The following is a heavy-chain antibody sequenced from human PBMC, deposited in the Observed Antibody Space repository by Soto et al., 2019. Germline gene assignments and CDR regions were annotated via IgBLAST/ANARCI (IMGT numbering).Heavy chain of an antibody. Sequence: QVKLVQSAGEVKKPGASVKVSCKASGYSFTSYGISWVRRAPGQGLEWMGWISPYNGHTQFVERFQGRVTMTTDTYTKTAYMELRNLRSDDTAHYYCARDLTIVPATHPRLENYGMDVWGQGTTVIVSS. D-gene: IGHD2-2*01. CDR3: ARDLTIVPATHPRLENYGMDV. CDR1: GYSFTSYG. CDR2: ISPYNGHT. J-gene: IGHJ6*02. V-gene: IGHV1-18*01.